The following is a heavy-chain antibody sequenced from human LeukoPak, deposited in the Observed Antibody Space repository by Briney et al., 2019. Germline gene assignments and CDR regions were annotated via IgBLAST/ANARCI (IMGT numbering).Heavy chain of an antibody. CDR3: AKDLGNGDRITDY. D-gene: IGHD4-17*01. CDR1: GGSFSDYY. Sequence: SETLSLTCAVYGGSFSDYYWSWIRQPPGKGLEWIGEINHSGSTNSNPSLKSRVTISIDTFKNQFSLKLSSVTAADTAVYYCAKDLGNGDRITDYWGQGTLVTVSS. CDR2: INHSGST. J-gene: IGHJ4*02. V-gene: IGHV4-34*01.